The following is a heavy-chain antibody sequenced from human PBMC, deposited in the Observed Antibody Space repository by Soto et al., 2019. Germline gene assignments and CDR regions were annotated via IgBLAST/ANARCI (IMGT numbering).Heavy chain of an antibody. CDR2: IYHSGNT. V-gene: IGHV4-31*03. CDR1: GDSISSEGYY. CDR3: AREAAVEGMNV. Sequence: QVQLQESGPGLVKPSQTLSLTCTVSGDSISSEGYYWSWIRQHPGKGLEWIGYIYHSGNTYYNPSLKRRITISADTPKNQDPLKVSSVATADTAVYYCAREAAVEGMNVWGQGTTVNVS. D-gene: IGHD2-15*01. J-gene: IGHJ6*02.